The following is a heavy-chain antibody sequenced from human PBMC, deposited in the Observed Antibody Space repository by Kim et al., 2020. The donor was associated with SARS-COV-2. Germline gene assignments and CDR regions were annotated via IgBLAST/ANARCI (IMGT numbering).Heavy chain of an antibody. CDR1: GDTFSGFY. J-gene: IGHJ6*02. Sequence: ASVKVSCKASGDTFSGFYMHWVRQAPGQGLEWMGWINPNSGATNYAQKFQGRITLTRDTSISTGYMELNRLTSDDTAVYYCARDQGGLDVWGQGTTGTVS. V-gene: IGHV1-2*02. CDR2: INPNSGAT. CDR3: ARDQGGLDV.